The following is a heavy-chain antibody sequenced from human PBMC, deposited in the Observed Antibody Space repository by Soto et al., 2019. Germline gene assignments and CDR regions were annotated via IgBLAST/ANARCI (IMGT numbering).Heavy chain of an antibody. V-gene: IGHV4-59*12. CDR1: DGSISPYY. D-gene: IGHD3-10*01. J-gene: IGHJ6*02. CDR2: IYYGGST. Sequence: SETLSLTCTVSDGSISPYYWSWIRQPPGKGLEWIGEIYYGGSTTYNPSLKSRVTISVDKSKNQFSLKLSSVTAADTAVYYCARVRGSYYYAIDVWGQGTTVTVSS. CDR3: ARVRGSYYYAIDV.